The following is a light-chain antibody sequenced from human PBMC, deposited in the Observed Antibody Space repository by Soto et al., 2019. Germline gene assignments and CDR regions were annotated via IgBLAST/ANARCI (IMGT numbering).Light chain of an antibody. CDR1: QSISNW. Sequence: DIQMTQSPSTLSASVGDRITITCRASQSISNWLAWYQQKPGKAPKLMVFDASRLQSGVPSRFSGSGSGTEFSLSTSSLQPDDFATYYCQQYNNYPWAFGQGTKVDIK. V-gene: IGKV1-5*01. CDR3: QQYNNYPWA. J-gene: IGKJ1*01. CDR2: DAS.